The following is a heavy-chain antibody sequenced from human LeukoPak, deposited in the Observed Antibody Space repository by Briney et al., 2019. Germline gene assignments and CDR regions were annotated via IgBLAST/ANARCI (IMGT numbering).Heavy chain of an antibody. CDR1: GFTISTYW. CDR3: ARAVAAADSY. Sequence: GGSLRLSCTASGFTISTYWMSWVRQAPGKGLEWVANINQDGSKKYYVDSVKGRFAISRDNVKNSVYLQMNSLRAEDTAVYSCARAVAAADSYWGRGTLVTVSS. D-gene: IGHD6-13*01. V-gene: IGHV3-7*04. CDR2: INQDGSKK. J-gene: IGHJ4*02.